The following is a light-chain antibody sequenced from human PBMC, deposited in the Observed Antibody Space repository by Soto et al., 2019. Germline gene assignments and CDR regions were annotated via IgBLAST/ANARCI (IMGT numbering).Light chain of an antibody. J-gene: IGLJ7*01. CDR2: VNSGGSH. Sequence: QAVVTQSPSASASLGASVKLTCTLSSGHSNYAIAWHQQQPEKGPRYLMKVNSGGSHIKGDGIPDRFSGSSSGAERYLFISSLQSEDEADYYCQPWGTGSAIVVFGGGTQLTVL. V-gene: IGLV4-69*01. CDR3: QPWGTGSAIVV. CDR1: SGHSNYA.